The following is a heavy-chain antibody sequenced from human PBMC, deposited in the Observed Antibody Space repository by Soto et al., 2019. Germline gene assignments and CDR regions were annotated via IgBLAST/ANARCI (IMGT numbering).Heavy chain of an antibody. D-gene: IGHD2-21*02. Sequence: PVESLTISCKGSGYTFTSYWIAWLRQGPVKDLYWMVIIYPGDSDTRYSPSFQGQVTIAAGKSISADSLQWSSLKASDTAMYYCERSNCGRDCYSFIRDYYGMGVCDKGTTVTASS. CDR3: ERSNCGRDCYSFIRDYYGMGV. CDR2: IYPGDSDT. CDR1: GYTFTSYW. V-gene: IGHV5-51*01. J-gene: IGHJ6*04.